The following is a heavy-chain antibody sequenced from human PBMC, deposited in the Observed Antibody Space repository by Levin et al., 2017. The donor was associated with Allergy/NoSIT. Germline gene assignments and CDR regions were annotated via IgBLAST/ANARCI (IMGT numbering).Heavy chain of an antibody. Sequence: LSLTCAASGFTFSSYSMNWVRQAPGKGLEWVSSISSSSSYIYYADSVKGRFTISRDNAKNSLYLQMNSLRAEDTAVYYCARDPYYYGSGSYYWWTGIIYYFDYWGQGTLVTVSS. D-gene: IGHD3-10*01. CDR2: ISSSSSYI. CDR1: GFTFSSYS. CDR3: ARDPYYYGSGSYYWWTGIIYYFDY. V-gene: IGHV3-21*01. J-gene: IGHJ4*02.